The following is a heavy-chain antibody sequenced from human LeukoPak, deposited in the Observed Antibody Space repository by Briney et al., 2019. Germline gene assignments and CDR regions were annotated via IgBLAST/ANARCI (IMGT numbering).Heavy chain of an antibody. Sequence: PSETLSLTCTVSGGSIGSSNYYWGWIRQPPGKGLEWIGTIYYSGSTYYNPSLKSRATISVDTSKNQFSLKLSSVTAADTAVYYCAVTTVTTVYYWGQGTLVTVSS. CDR1: GGSIGSSNYY. CDR3: AVTTVTTVYY. D-gene: IGHD4-17*01. CDR2: IYYSGST. V-gene: IGHV4-39*01. J-gene: IGHJ4*02.